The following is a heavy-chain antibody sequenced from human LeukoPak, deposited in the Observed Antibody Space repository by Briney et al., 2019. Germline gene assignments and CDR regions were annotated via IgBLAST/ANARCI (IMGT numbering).Heavy chain of an antibody. D-gene: IGHD3-22*01. Sequence: ASVKVSCKASGYTFIDYTMHWLRQAPGQRLDWMGWINGGSGNTKYSPEFQGRVTITRDTSASTGYMELSSLRSEDTAVYYCANPRYDSSGYYYVDWGQGTLVTVSS. J-gene: IGHJ4*02. CDR2: INGGSGNT. V-gene: IGHV1-3*01. CDR1: GYTFIDYT. CDR3: ANPRYDSSGYYYVD.